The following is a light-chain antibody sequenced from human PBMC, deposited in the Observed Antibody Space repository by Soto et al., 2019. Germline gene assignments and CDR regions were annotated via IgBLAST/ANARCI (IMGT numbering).Light chain of an antibody. CDR1: SSDIGAYDY. CDR2: EVT. CDR3: CSYAGSYTFV. J-gene: IGLJ1*01. V-gene: IGLV2-14*01. Sequence: QSVLTQPASVSGSPGQSITISCTGTSSDIGAYDYVSWFQQHPDKAPKLMISEVTNRPSGVSDRFSGSKSANTASLTISGLQAEDEADYYCCSYAGSYTFVFGTGTKVTVL.